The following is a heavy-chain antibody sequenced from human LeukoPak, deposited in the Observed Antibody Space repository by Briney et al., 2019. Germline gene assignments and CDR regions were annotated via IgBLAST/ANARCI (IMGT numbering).Heavy chain of an antibody. CDR2: ISYDERNK. J-gene: IGHJ5*02. CDR1: GFTFSSYD. CDR3: ARSRSPLTWFDP. V-gene: IGHV3-30*03. Sequence: PGGSLRLSCAASGFTFSSYDMHWVRQAPGKGLEWVTVISYDERNKYYGDSVKGRFTASRDNSKNTVYLQMNSLRAGDTAVYYCARSRSPLTWFDPWGQGTLVTVSS. D-gene: IGHD6-6*01.